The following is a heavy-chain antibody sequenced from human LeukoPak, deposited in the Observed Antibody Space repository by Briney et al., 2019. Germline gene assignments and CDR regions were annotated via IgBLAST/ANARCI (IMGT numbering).Heavy chain of an antibody. CDR1: GGFLISTTYY. V-gene: IGHV4-39*07. D-gene: IGHD3-16*02. CDR2: NSGST. Sequence: SETLSLTCAVSGGFLISTTYYWGWIRQPPGKGLEWIGSNSGSTYYNPSLKSRVTVSVDMSKNQFSLQLSSVTAANTAVYYCARAPRTGAWDMITFGGVIVHGDAFDFWGQGTMVTVSS. CDR3: ARAPRTGAWDMITFGGVIVHGDAFDF. J-gene: IGHJ3*01.